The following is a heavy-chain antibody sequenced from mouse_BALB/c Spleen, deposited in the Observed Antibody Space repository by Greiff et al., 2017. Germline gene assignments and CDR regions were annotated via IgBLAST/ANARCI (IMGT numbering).Heavy chain of an antibody. V-gene: IGHV10-1*02. Sequence: EVQVVESGGGLVQPKGSLKLSCAASGFTFNTYAMNWVRQAPGKGLEWVARIRSKSNNYATYYADSVKDRFTISRDDSQSMLYLQMNNLKTEDTAMYYCVRLGNYAYYYAMDYWGQGTSVTVSS. J-gene: IGHJ4*01. D-gene: IGHD2-1*01. CDR3: VRLGNYAYYYAMDY. CDR1: GFTFNTYA. CDR2: IRSKSNNYAT.